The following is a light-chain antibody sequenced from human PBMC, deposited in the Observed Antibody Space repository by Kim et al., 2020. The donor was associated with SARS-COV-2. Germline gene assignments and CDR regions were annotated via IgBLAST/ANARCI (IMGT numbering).Light chain of an antibody. CDR2: KAS. CDR1: QSITDW. Sequence: DIQMTQSPSTLSASVGDRVTITCRASQSITDWLAWYQQKPGKAPKLLIYKASTLESGVPSRFSGSGSGTEFTLTISSLQPDDFATYYCQHYYTYPYTFGQGTKLEI. V-gene: IGKV1-5*03. J-gene: IGKJ2*01. CDR3: QHYYTYPYT.